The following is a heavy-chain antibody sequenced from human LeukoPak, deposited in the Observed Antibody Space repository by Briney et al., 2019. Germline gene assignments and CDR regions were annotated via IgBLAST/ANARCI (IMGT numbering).Heavy chain of an antibody. D-gene: IGHD3-10*01. J-gene: IGHJ4*02. CDR1: GYSISSGYY. CDR3: ARRPVRGGVEYYFDY. V-gene: IGHV4-38-2*01. CDR2: IYYSGST. Sequence: KPSETLSLTCAVSGYSISSGYYWGWIRQPPGKGLEWIGSIYYSGSTYYNPSLKSRVTISVDTSKNQFSLKLSSVTAADTAVYYCARRPVRGGVEYYFDYWGQGTLVTVSS.